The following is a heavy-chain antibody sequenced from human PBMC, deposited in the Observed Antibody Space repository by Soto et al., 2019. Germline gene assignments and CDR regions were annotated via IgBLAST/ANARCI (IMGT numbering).Heavy chain of an antibody. J-gene: IGHJ6*02. D-gene: IGHD2-21*01. CDR2: ISYDGDKK. CDR3: AVMAGLVVSDDFGLDV. CDR1: GFSFSDYS. Sequence: QVHLVESVGGGVQPGRSLRLSCVGSGFSFSDYSIHWVRQAPGKGLEWVAFISYDGDKKFFADSVKGRFNISRDNAKNTVSLHMSSLRPEDTAVFHCAVMAGLVVSDDFGLDVWGQGTTVTVSS. V-gene: IGHV3-30-3*01.